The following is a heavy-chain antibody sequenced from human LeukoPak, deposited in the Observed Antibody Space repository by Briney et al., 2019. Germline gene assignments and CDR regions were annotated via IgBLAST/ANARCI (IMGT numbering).Heavy chain of an antibody. Sequence: PGGSLRLSCVASDFSFSTYDMYWVRQAAGKGLEWVSGIGTAGDTYYAGSVKGRFTISRENAKNSLYLQMNSLTAGDTAVYYCAGAGSETQWRAFDFWGQGALVTVFS. J-gene: IGHJ4*02. V-gene: IGHV3-13*01. CDR2: IGTAGDT. CDR1: DFSFSTYD. D-gene: IGHD6-19*01. CDR3: AGAGSETQWRAFDF.